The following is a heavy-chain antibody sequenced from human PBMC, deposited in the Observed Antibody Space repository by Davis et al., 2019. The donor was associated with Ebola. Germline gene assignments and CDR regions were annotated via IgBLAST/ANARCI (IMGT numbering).Heavy chain of an antibody. Sequence: MPSETLSLTCTVSGDSISSYYWSWIRQPPGKGLEWIGYIYYSGSTNYNPSLKSRVTISVDTSKNQFSLKLSSVTAADTAVYYCARYPGMAAAGTGYYYGMDVWGQGTTVTVSS. V-gene: IGHV4-59*08. CDR1: GDSISSYY. J-gene: IGHJ6*02. CDR2: IYYSGST. D-gene: IGHD6-13*01. CDR3: ARYPGMAAAGTGYYYGMDV.